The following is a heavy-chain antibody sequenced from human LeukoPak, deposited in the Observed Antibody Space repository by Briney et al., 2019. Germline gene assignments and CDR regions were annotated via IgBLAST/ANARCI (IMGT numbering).Heavy chain of an antibody. Sequence: GGSLRLSCAASGFTFSSYWMHWVRQGPRKGLVWVSRINSDGRSISYADSVKGRFTISRDNAKNTLYLQMNSLRAEDTAVYYCARDFYYGSGSLDQWGQGTLVTVSS. CDR3: ARDFYYGSGSLDQ. J-gene: IGHJ4*02. D-gene: IGHD3-10*01. CDR1: GFTFSSYW. CDR2: INSDGRSI. V-gene: IGHV3-74*01.